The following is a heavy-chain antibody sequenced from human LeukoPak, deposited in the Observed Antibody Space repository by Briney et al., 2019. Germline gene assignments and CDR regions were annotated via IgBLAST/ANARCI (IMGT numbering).Heavy chain of an antibody. J-gene: IGHJ4*01. CDR3: ARGRYCSGGSCYVLPFGY. Sequence: SETLSLTCTVSGGSISSSSYYWGWIRQPPGKGLEWIGSIYYSGSTYYNPSLKSRVTISVDTSKNQFSLKLSSVTAADTAVYYCARGRYCSGGSCYVLPFGYWGQGTLVTVSS. CDR1: GGSISSSSYY. D-gene: IGHD2-15*01. CDR2: IYYSGST. V-gene: IGHV4-39*01.